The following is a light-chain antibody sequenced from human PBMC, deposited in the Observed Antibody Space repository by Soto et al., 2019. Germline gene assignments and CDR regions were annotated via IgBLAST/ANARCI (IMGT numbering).Light chain of an antibody. J-gene: IGKJ3*01. CDR2: GTS. Sequence: EIAVTQSPGTLSLSRGERATLSCRASQSVSDTYLTCYQQKPGQAPRLLIYGTSSRAHGIPAWFSGSGSGTEFNLTISRLESEDFVVYYCEKYGGSPALTCGPGTKVDIK. V-gene: IGKV3-20*01. CDR1: QSVSDTY. CDR3: EKYGGSPALT.